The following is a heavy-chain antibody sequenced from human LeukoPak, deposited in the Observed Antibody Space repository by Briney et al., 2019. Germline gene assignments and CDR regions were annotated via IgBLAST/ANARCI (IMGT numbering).Heavy chain of an antibody. CDR2: IKEEGSEK. D-gene: IGHD3-22*01. CDR3: ARDTNYYEEFDP. V-gene: IGHV3-7*01. J-gene: IGHJ5*02. Sequence: GGSLRLSCAASGVTSNNYWMTSVRQAPGKGPEWVANIKEEGSEKYYVDSVKGRFTISRDNAKNSLYLQMNSLRAEDTAVYYCARDTNYYEEFDPWGQGTLVTVSS. CDR1: GVTSNNYW.